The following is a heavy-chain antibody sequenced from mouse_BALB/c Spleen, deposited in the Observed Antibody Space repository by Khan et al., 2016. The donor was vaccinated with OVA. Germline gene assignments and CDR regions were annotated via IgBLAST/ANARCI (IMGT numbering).Heavy chain of an antibody. CDR1: GYSITSDYA. CDR2: IRYSGRT. Sequence: EVQLQESGPGPVNPSQSLSLTCTVTGYSITSDYAWNWIRPFPGNKLEWMGYIRYSGRTSYHQSLTSRISIPRDTSKNQVILQLKSVTTEDTATYFWTRSGTITTVVATDFDYWGQGTTLTVSS. CDR3: TRSGTITTVVATDFDY. V-gene: IGHV3-2*02. D-gene: IGHD1-1*01. J-gene: IGHJ2*01.